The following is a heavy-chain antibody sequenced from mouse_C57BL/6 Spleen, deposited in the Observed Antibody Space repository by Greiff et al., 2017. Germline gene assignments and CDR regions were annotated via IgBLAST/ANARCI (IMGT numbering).Heavy chain of an antibody. CDR2: INYDGSST. V-gene: IGHV5-16*01. CDR1: GFTFSDYY. CDR3: ARDISSHWYFDV. J-gene: IGHJ1*03. D-gene: IGHD1-1*01. Sequence: VLLVESEGGLVQPGSSMKLSCTASGFTFSDYYMAWVRQVPEKGLEWVANINYDGSSTYYLDSLKSRFIISRDKAKNILYLQMSSLKSEDTATYYCARDISSHWYFDVWGTGTTVTVSS.